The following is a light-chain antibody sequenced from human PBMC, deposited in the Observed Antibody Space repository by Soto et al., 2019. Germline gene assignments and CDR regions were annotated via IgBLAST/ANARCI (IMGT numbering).Light chain of an antibody. CDR2: GAS. Sequence: EIVMTQSPATLSVSPGERATLSCRASQSVSSYLAWYQQKPGQAPRLLIHGASTRATGIPARFSGSGSGTEFTLTISSLQSEDFAVYYCQHQSSWPRTFGQGTKVDIK. V-gene: IGKV3-15*01. CDR3: QHQSSWPRT. J-gene: IGKJ1*01. CDR1: QSVSSY.